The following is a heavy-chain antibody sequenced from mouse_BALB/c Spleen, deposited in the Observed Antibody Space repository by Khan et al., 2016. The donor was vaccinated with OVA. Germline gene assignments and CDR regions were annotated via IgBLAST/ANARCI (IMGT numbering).Heavy chain of an antibody. V-gene: IGHV1S41*01. Sequence: DLVKPGASVKLSCKASGYTFTSYWINWIKQRPGQGLEWIGRIAPGSGSTYYTEMFKGKATLTVDTSSSTAYIQLSSLSSEDSAVYFCGRYYGSSYYFDYWGQGTTLTVSS. CDR3: GRYYGSSYYFDY. J-gene: IGHJ2*01. CDR2: IAPGSGST. D-gene: IGHD1-1*01. CDR1: GYTFTSYW.